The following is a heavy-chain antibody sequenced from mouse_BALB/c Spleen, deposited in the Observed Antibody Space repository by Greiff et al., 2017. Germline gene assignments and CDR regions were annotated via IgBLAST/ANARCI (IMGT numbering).Heavy chain of an antibody. CDR3: ARNYGGPDGAMDY. V-gene: IGHV2-9*02. CDR1: GFSLTSYG. D-gene: IGHD1-1*01. Sequence: QVQLKESGPGLVAPSQSLSITCTVSGFSLTSYGVHWVRQPPGKGLEWLGVIWAGGSTNYNSALMSRLSISKDNSKSQVFLKMNSLQTDDTAMYYCARNYGGPDGAMDYWGQGTSVTVSS. J-gene: IGHJ4*01. CDR2: IWAGGST.